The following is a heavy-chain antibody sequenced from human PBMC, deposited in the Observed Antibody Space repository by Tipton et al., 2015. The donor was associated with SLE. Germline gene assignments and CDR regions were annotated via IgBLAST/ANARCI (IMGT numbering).Heavy chain of an antibody. CDR3: ARVYSSSWPPGAFDI. J-gene: IGHJ3*02. CDR1: GFTFSSYS. D-gene: IGHD6-13*01. V-gene: IGHV3-21*01. Sequence: SLRLSCAASGFTFSSYSMNWVRQAPGKGLEWVSSISSSSSYIYYADSVKGRFTISRDNAKNSLYLQMNSLRAEDTAVYYCARVYSSSWPPGAFDIWGQGTMVTVSS. CDR2: ISSSSSYI.